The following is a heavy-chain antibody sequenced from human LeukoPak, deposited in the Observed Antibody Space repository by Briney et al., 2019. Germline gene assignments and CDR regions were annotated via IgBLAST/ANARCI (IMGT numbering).Heavy chain of an antibody. CDR2: ISAYNGNT. D-gene: IGHD2-8*01. V-gene: IGHV1-18*01. CDR1: GYTFTSYG. Sequence: ASVKVSCKASGYTFTSYGISWVRQAPGQGLEWMGWISAYNGNTNYAQKLQGRVTMTTDTSTSTAYMELRSLRSDDTAVYYCARDVVLMVYATYYYYMDVWGKGTTVTVSS. J-gene: IGHJ6*03. CDR3: ARDVVLMVYATYYYYMDV.